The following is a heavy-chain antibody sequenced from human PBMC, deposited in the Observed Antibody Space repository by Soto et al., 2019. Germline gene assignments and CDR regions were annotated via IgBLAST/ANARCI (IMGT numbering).Heavy chain of an antibody. Sequence: GGSLRLSCTASGFTFSSYEMNWVRQAPGKGLEWVSYISSSGSTIYYADSVKGRFTISRDNAKNSLYLQMNSLRAEDTAVYYCARDMSHSSSWYDDAFDIWGQGTMVTVSS. D-gene: IGHD6-13*01. CDR3: ARDMSHSSSWYDDAFDI. V-gene: IGHV3-48*03. CDR2: ISSSGSTI. CDR1: GFTFSSYE. J-gene: IGHJ3*02.